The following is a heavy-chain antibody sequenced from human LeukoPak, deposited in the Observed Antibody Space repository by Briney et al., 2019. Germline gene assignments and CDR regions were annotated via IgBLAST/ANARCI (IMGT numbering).Heavy chain of an antibody. CDR1: GFTFSSYS. Sequence: PGGSLRLSCAASGFTFSSYSMNWVRQAPGKGLEWVSYISSSSSTIYYADSVKGRFTISRDNAKNSLYLQMNSLRSEDTAVYYCARVYYRRDSPTNYWGQGTLVTVSS. V-gene: IGHV3-48*01. J-gene: IGHJ4*02. CDR3: ARVYYRRDSPTNY. CDR2: ISSSSSTI. D-gene: IGHD1-26*01.